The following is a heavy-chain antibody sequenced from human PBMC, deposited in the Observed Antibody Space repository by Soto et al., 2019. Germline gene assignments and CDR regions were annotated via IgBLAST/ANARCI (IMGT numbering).Heavy chain of an antibody. Sequence: PVGSLRLSCAASGFTFSSYDMHWVRQATGKRLEWVSSIGTSGYTYYPGSVKGRFTISRENAKNSLYLQMDSLRAGDTAVYYCARDRDGSSHFDYWGQGTLVTVSS. V-gene: IGHV3-13*01. J-gene: IGHJ4*02. CDR1: GFTFSSYD. CDR3: ARDRDGSSHFDY. CDR2: IGTSGYT. D-gene: IGHD1-26*01.